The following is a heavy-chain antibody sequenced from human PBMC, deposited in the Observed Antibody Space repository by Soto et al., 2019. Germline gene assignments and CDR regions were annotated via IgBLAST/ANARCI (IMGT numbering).Heavy chain of an antibody. D-gene: IGHD5-18*01. CDR2: IIPIFGTA. CDR1: GGTFSSYA. J-gene: IGHJ4*02. CDR3: AITPHTAMTYYFDY. V-gene: IGHV1-69*13. Sequence: GASVKVSCKASGGTFSSYAISWVRQAPGQGLEWMGGIIPIFGTANYAQKFQGRVTITADESTSTAYMELSSLRSEDTAVYYCAITPHTAMTYYFDYWGQGTLVTVSS.